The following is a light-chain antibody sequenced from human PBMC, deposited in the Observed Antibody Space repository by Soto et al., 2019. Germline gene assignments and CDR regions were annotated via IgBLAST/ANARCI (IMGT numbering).Light chain of an antibody. CDR3: SSYTSSTTVV. V-gene: IGLV2-18*02. CDR2: EVT. J-gene: IGLJ2*01. Sequence: QSALTQPPSVSGSPGQSVTISCTGTSGDVGTYNRVSWYPQPPGTAPKLMIYEVTNRPSGVPDRFSGSKSGNTASLTISGLQAEDEADYYCSSYTSSTTVVFGGGTKLTAL. CDR1: SGDVGTYNR.